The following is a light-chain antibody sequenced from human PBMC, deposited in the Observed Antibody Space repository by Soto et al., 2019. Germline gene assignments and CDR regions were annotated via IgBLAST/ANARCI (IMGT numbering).Light chain of an antibody. CDR3: AAWDDSLSGVV. CDR1: SSNIGSNY. J-gene: IGLJ2*01. V-gene: IGLV1-47*01. Sequence: QSVLTQPPSASGTPGQRVTISCSGSSSNIGSNYVYWYQQLPGTAPPLLIYRNNQRPSVVPDRFSGSKAGTSASLAISVLGSEDEADYYCAAWDDSLSGVVFGGGTKLTVL. CDR2: RNN.